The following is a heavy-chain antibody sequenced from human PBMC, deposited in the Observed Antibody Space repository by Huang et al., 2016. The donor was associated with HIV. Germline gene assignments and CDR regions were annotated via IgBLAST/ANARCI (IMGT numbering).Heavy chain of an antibody. V-gene: IGHV5-51*01. Sequence: VQLVQSGAEVKKPGESLKISCTGSGYSFSSYWIAWVRQLPGKGLEWMGIICPDDSDTTYSPSFEGQVTISADKSIDTAYLQWSSLKASDTAMYYCARRFSSSSGYFDYWGQGSLVTVSS. J-gene: IGHJ4*02. CDR1: GYSFSSYW. CDR3: ARRFSSSSGYFDY. D-gene: IGHD6-6*01. CDR2: ICPDDSDT.